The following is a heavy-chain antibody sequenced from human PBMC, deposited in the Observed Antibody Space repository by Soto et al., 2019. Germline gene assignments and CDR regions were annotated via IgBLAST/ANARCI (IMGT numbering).Heavy chain of an antibody. CDR2: IYSGGST. Sequence: GESLKISCAASGVTVSSNYMSWVRQAPGKGLEWVSVIYSGGSTYYADSVKGRFTISRDNSKNTLYLQMNSLRDEDTAVYYCARDAGYSYGPFDYWGQGTLVTVSS. CDR1: GVTVSSNY. CDR3: ARDAGYSYGPFDY. V-gene: IGHV3-66*01. J-gene: IGHJ4*02. D-gene: IGHD5-18*01.